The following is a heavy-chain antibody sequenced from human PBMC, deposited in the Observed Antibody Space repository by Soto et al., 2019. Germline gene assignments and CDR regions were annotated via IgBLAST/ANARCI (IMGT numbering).Heavy chain of an antibody. CDR2: IGAYNGNT. CDR3: ARGPRIVVVPAAFDY. V-gene: IGHV1-18*04. CDR1: GYTFTSYG. D-gene: IGHD2-2*01. Sequence: ASVKVSCKASGYTFTSYGISWVRQAPGQGLEWMGWIGAYNGNTDYAQKLQGRVTMTTDTSTSTAYRELRSLRSDDTAVYYCARGPRIVVVPAAFDYWGQGTLVTVSS. J-gene: IGHJ4*02.